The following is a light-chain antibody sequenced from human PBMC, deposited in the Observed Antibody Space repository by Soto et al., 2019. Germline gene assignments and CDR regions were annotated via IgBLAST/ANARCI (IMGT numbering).Light chain of an antibody. CDR2: RNN. CDR3: AAWDDSLSGVV. J-gene: IGLJ2*01. CDR1: SSNIGSNY. V-gene: IGLV1-47*01. Sequence: QSVLTQPPSASGTPGQRVTISCSGSSSNIGSNYVYWYQQLPGTAPKLLIYRNNQRPSGVPDRFSGSKSGTSASLAISGRRSADEDDYYCAAWDDSLSGVVFGGGTKLTVL.